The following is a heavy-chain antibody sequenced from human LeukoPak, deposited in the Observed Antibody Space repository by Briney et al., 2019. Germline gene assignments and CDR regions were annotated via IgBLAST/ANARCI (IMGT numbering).Heavy chain of an antibody. Sequence: PGGSLRLSCAASGFTFSSYWMNWVRQAPGKGLEWVANIKQDGSEKDYVDSVKGRFTISRDNAKNSLYLQMNSLRAEDTAVYYCARVSSLAVAGFFDYWGQGVLVTVS. J-gene: IGHJ4*02. CDR3: ARVSSLAVAGFFDY. V-gene: IGHV3-7*01. CDR1: GFTFSSYW. CDR2: IKQDGSEK. D-gene: IGHD6-19*01.